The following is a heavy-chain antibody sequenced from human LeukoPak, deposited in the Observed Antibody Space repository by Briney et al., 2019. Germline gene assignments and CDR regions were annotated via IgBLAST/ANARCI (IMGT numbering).Heavy chain of an antibody. CDR2: ISSSSTTI. CDR1: GFTFIDYY. Sequence: GGSLRLSCAASGFTFIDYYMTWIRQAPGKGLEWVSYISSSSTTIYYADSVKGRFTISRDNAKNTLYLQMNSLRAEDTAVYYCARVLLYYYDSSGYQDYWGQGTLVTVSS. D-gene: IGHD3-22*01. J-gene: IGHJ4*02. CDR3: ARVLLYYYDSSGYQDY. V-gene: IGHV3-11*01.